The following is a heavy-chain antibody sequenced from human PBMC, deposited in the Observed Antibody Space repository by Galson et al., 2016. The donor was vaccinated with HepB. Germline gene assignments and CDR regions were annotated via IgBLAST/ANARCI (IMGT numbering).Heavy chain of an antibody. CDR2: IIPIIGTA. CDR3: ARGPYYHTSGYSFDH. Sequence: SVKVSCKASGGTLGNYAIIWVRQAPGQGLEWMGGIIPIIGTANYAQKFQGRVTITAEESTSTAYMELSRLRSEDTAVHYCARGPYYHTSGYSFDHWGQGTLVTVSS. V-gene: IGHV1-69*13. D-gene: IGHD3-22*01. J-gene: IGHJ4*02. CDR1: GGTLGNYA.